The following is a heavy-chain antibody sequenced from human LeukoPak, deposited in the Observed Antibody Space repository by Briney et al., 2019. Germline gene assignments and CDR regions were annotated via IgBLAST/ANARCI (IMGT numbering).Heavy chain of an antibody. V-gene: IGHV3-7*01. CDR3: ARPHYYDSVYYYMDV. J-gene: IGHJ6*03. D-gene: IGHD3-22*01. CDR1: GFTFSSYW. CDR2: IKQDGSEK. Sequence: GGSLRLSCAASGFTFSSYWMSWVRQAPGKGLEWVANIKQDGSEKYYVDSVKGRFTISRDNAKNSLYLQTNSLRAEDTAVYYCARPHYYDSVYYYMDVWGKGTTVTVSS.